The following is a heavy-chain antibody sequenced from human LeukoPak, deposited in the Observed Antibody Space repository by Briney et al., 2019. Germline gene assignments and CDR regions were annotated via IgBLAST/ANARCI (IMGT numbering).Heavy chain of an antibody. Sequence: XXXSGFTXXXYAMSWVRQAPGKGLEWVSAISDSGGRTYYADSVKGRFTISRDNSKNTLYMQMNSLRAEDTAVYYXXXXXXXXXSLGXFDYWGQGTLVTVSS. V-gene: IGHV3-23*01. CDR3: XXXXXXXXSLGXFDY. CDR1: GFTXXXYA. CDR2: ISDSGGRT. J-gene: IGHJ4*02.